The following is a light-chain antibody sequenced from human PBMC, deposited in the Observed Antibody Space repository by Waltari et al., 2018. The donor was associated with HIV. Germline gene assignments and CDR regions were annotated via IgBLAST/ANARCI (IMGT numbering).Light chain of an antibody. J-gene: IGLJ3*02. CDR1: SGDFGSCNY. CDR2: EVS. Sequence: QSALTQPASVSGSPGRSITNPCTGTSGDFGSCNYLSWYQHHPGKAPKFMIYEVSKRPSGVSNRFSGSKSGNTASLIISGLQAEDEGDYYCSSYTSSNTVVFGGGTKLTVL. V-gene: IGLV2-14*01. CDR3: SSYTSSNTVV.